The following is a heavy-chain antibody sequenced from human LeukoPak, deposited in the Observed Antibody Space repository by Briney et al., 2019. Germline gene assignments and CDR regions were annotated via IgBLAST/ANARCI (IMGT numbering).Heavy chain of an antibody. CDR2: ISSSGTTI. CDR3: ARGNSGSYSQDWFDP. V-gene: IGHV3-11*01. J-gene: IGHJ5*02. Sequence: GGSLRLSCAASGFTFSDYYMSWIRQAPGKGLEWASYISSSGTTIYYADSVKGRFTISRDNAKNSLYLQMNSLRPEDMALYYCARGNSGSYSQDWFDPWGQGTLVTVSS. CDR1: GFTFSDYY. D-gene: IGHD1-26*01.